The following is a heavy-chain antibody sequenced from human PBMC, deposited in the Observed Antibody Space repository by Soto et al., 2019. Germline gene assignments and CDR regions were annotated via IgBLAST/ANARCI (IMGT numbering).Heavy chain of an antibody. CDR2: IRSKAYGGTT. Sequence: GGSLRLSCTASGFTFGDYAMSWFRQAPGKGLEWVGFIRSKAYGGTTEYAASVKGRFTISRDDSKSIAYLQMNSLKTEDTAVYYCTRDGGFVVVPADILWGMDVWGQGTTVTVSS. CDR1: GFTFGDYA. J-gene: IGHJ6*02. CDR3: TRDGGFVVVPADILWGMDV. V-gene: IGHV3-49*03. D-gene: IGHD2-2*01.